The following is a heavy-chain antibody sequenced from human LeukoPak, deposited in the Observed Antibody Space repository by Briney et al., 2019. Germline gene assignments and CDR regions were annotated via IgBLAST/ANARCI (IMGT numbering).Heavy chain of an antibody. D-gene: IGHD3-22*01. CDR1: GGSISSGGYY. CDR2: INHSGST. Sequence: SETLSLTCTVSGGSISSGGYYWSWIRQPPGKGLEWIGEINHSGSTNYNPSLKSRVTISVDTSKNQFSLKLSSVTAADTAVYYCARTTMIVVVTHWGQGTLVTVSS. CDR3: ARTTMIVVVTH. J-gene: IGHJ4*02. V-gene: IGHV4-39*07.